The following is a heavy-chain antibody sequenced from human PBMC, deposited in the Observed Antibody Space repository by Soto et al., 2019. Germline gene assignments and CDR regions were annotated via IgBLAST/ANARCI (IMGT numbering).Heavy chain of an antibody. J-gene: IGHJ4*02. CDR1: GFNFTKFA. CDR2: ITCCGGST. CDR3: AKADGEQWLRAHLDK. D-gene: IGHD6-19*01. Sequence: EVQLLESGGGVVQPGGSLRLSCVASGFNFTKFAMSWVRQAPGEGLEWVSGITCCGGSTSYADSVRGWFSIARDDSTNTMALQMNNLRDEDTAQYYCAKADGEQWLRAHLDKWGQGTLVTVS. V-gene: IGHV3-23*01.